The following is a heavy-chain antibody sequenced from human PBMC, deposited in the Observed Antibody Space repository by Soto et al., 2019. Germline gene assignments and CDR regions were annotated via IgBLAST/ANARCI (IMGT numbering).Heavy chain of an antibody. CDR1: GGTFSSYA. D-gene: IGHD2-15*01. CDR2: FIPIFGTA. V-gene: IGHV1-69*01. Sequence: QVQLVQSGAEVKKPGSSVKVSCKASGGTFSSYAISWVRQAPGQGLEWMGGFIPIFGTANYAQKFQGRVKITADESTRTAYMELSSLRAEDTAVYYCARSIVVVVAAAPYYGMDVWGQGPTVTVSS. J-gene: IGHJ6*02. CDR3: ARSIVVVVAAAPYYGMDV.